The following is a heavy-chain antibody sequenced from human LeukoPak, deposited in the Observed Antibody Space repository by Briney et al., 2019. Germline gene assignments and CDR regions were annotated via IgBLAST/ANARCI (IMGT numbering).Heavy chain of an antibody. Sequence: SETLSLTCAVYGGSFSGYYWTWIRQTPGKGLEWSGEMNPSGSTNYNPSLKSRVTISVDTSKNQFSLKLSSVTAADTAVYYCARGRQDVTMIVVVMTSVSYYLDVWGKGTTVTVS. D-gene: IGHD3-22*01. CDR3: ARGRQDVTMIVVVMTSVSYYLDV. CDR2: MNPSGST. V-gene: IGHV4-34*01. J-gene: IGHJ6*03. CDR1: GGSFSGYY.